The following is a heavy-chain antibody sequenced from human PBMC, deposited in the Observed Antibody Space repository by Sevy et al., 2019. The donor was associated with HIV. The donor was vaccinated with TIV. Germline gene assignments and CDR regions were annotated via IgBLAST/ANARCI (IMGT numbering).Heavy chain of an antibody. Sequence: GGCLRLSCAASGFTFSDYTIHWVRQAPGKGLEWVGRIQSKTDGGTTDYAAPVKDRFTISRDDSKNTLYLQMNSLKTEDTAVYYCTTEALDGDYGDYYYYGMDVWGQGTTVTVSS. CDR2: IQSKTDGGTT. CDR3: TTEALDGDYGDYYYYGMDV. D-gene: IGHD4-17*01. V-gene: IGHV3-15*01. J-gene: IGHJ6*02. CDR1: GFTFSDYT.